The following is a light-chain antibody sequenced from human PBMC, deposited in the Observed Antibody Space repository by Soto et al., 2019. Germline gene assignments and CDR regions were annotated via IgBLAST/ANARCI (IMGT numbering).Light chain of an antibody. CDR2: DAS. CDR3: QQYNSY. Sequence: DIQLTQSPSTLSASVGDRVTITCRAGQSIGTWLAWYQQKPGKAPNLPVYDASHLASGVPSSFSGSGSGTEFTLTIGSLQPDDFATYYCQQYNSYFGQGTKVEI. J-gene: IGKJ1*01. V-gene: IGKV1-5*01. CDR1: QSIGTW.